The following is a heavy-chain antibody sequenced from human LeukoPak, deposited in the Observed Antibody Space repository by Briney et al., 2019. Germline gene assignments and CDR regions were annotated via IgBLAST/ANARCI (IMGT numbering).Heavy chain of an antibody. Sequence: ASVKVSCKASGYTFTSYGISWVRQAPGQGLEWMGWISAYNGNTNYAQKLQSRVTMTTDTSTGTAYMELRSLRSDDTAVYYCARDWDDYYDSSVHAFDIWGQGTMVTVSS. CDR2: ISAYNGNT. CDR1: GYTFTSYG. CDR3: ARDWDDYYDSSVHAFDI. D-gene: IGHD3-22*01. J-gene: IGHJ3*02. V-gene: IGHV1-18*01.